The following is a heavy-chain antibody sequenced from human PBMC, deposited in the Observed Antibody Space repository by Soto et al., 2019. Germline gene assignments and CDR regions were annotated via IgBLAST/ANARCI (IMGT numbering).Heavy chain of an antibody. V-gene: IGHV4-34*01. Sequence: SETLSLTCAVYGGSFSGYYWSWIRQPPGKGLEWIGEINHSGSTNYNPSLKSRVTISVDTSKNQFSLKLSSVTAADTAVYYCARGVTAAGTYVGYWFDPWGQGTLVTVSS. CDR3: ARGVTAAGTYVGYWFDP. J-gene: IGHJ5*02. CDR1: GGSFSGYY. CDR2: INHSGST. D-gene: IGHD6-13*01.